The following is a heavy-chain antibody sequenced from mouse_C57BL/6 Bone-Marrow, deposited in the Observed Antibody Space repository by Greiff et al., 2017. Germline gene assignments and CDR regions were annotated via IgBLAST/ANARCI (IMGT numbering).Heavy chain of an antibody. Sequence: QVQLQQSGAELVRPGASVTLSCKASGYTFTDYEMHWVKQTPVHGLEWIGAIDPETGGTAYNQKFKGKAIITADKSSSTAYMELRSLTTEDSAVYYGTGGYPFDYWGQGTTLTVSS. CDR2: IDPETGGT. D-gene: IGHD2-2*01. CDR3: TGGYPFDY. V-gene: IGHV1-15*01. CDR1: GYTFTDYE. J-gene: IGHJ2*01.